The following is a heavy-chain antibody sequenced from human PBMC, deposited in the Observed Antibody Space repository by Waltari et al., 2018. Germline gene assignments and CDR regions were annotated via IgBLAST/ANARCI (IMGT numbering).Heavy chain of an antibody. CDR2: ISSSGSTI. CDR1: GFTFSSSD. CDR3: ARGYSSSWYSPPIDY. V-gene: IGHV3-48*03. D-gene: IGHD6-13*01. J-gene: IGHJ4*02. Sequence: EVQLVESGGGLVQPGGSLRLSCAASGFTFSSSDMNWVRQAPGKGLEWVSYISSSGSTIYYADSVKGRFTISRDNAKNSLYLQMNSLRAEDTAVYYCARGYSSSWYSPPIDYWGQGTLVTVSS.